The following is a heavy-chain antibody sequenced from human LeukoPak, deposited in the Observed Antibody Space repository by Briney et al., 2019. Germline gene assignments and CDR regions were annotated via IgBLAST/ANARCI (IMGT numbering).Heavy chain of an antibody. D-gene: IGHD3-22*01. Sequence: ASVKVSCKASGYTFTGYYMHWVRQAPGQGLEWMGWINPNSGGTNYAQKFQGRVTMTRDTSISTAYMELSSLRSEDTAVYYCARDKDSSGYQRAFDIWGQGTMVTVSS. CDR3: ARDKDSSGYQRAFDI. CDR2: INPNSGGT. CDR1: GYTFTGYY. J-gene: IGHJ3*02. V-gene: IGHV1-2*02.